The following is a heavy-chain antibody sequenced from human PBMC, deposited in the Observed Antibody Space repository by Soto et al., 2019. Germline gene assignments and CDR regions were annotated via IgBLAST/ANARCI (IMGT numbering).Heavy chain of an antibody. CDR3: ARATLRGNEGYYYGLDV. V-gene: IGHV3-11*01. CDR2: ISSSGFTI. J-gene: IGHJ6*02. D-gene: IGHD3-10*01. CDR1: GFTFSDYY. Sequence: QVPLVESGGGLVKPGGSLRLSCAASGFTFSDYYMSWIRQAPGKGLEWVSYISSSGFTIYYADSVKGRFTISRGNAMNSLYLQMNSLRAEDTALYYCARATLRGNEGYYYGLDVWGQGTTVTVSS.